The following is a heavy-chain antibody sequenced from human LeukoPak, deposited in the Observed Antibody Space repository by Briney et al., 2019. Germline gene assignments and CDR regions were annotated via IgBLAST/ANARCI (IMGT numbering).Heavy chain of an antibody. D-gene: IGHD1-26*01. CDR3: AKDSTPGSGIDDAFDI. CDR2: ISGSGGST. CDR1: GFTFSSYA. Sequence: PGGSLRLSCAASGFTFSSYAMSWVRQAPGKGLEWVSAISGSGGSTYYADSVKGRFTISRDNSKNTLYLQMNSLRAEDTAVYYCAKDSTPGSGIDDAFDIWGQGTTVTVSS. J-gene: IGHJ3*02. V-gene: IGHV3-23*01.